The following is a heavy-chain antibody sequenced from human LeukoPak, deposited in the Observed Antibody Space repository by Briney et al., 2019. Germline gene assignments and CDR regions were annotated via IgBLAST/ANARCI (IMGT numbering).Heavy chain of an antibody. Sequence: ASVKVSCKASGYTFTGYYMHWVRQAPGQGLEWMGWINPNSGGTNYAQKFQGRVTMTRDTSISTAYMELSRLRSDDTAVYYCARALTTVTTSYYYYYGMDVWGQGTTATVSS. V-gene: IGHV1-2*02. D-gene: IGHD4-17*01. J-gene: IGHJ6*02. CDR2: INPNSGGT. CDR1: GYTFTGYY. CDR3: ARALTTVTTSYYYYYGMDV.